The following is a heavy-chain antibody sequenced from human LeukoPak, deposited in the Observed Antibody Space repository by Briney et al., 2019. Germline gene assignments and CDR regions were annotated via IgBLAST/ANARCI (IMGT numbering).Heavy chain of an antibody. CDR2: IRSKAYGGTT. J-gene: IGHJ4*02. CDR1: GFTFGDYA. V-gene: IGHV3-49*04. Sequence: PGGPLRLSCTASGFTFGDYAMSWVRQAPGKGLEWVGFIRSKAYGGTTEYAASVKGRFTISRDDSKSIAYLQMNSLKTEDTAVYYCTPGYYDSSGYYYLYYWGQGTLVTVSS. CDR3: TPGYYDSSGYYYLYY. D-gene: IGHD3-22*01.